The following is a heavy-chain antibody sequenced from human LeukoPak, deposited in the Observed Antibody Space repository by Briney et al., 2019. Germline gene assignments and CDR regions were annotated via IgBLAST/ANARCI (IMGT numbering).Heavy chain of an antibody. CDR1: GYTFTSYA. D-gene: IGHD6-19*01. CDR3: ASNGIAVAGTWYFDY. J-gene: IGHJ4*02. V-gene: IGHV1-18*01. CDR2: ISAYNGNT. Sequence: GASVKVSCKASGYTFTSYAMNWVRQAPGQGLEWMGWISAYNGNTNYAQKLQGRVTMTTDTSTSTAYMELRSLRSDDTAVYYCASNGIAVAGTWYFDYWGQGTLVTVSS.